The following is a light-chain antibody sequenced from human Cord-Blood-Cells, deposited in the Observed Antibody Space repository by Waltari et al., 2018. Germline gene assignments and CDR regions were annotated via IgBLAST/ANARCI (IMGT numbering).Light chain of an antibody. CDR1: SSDVGGYNY. V-gene: IGLV2-11*01. CDR2: DVS. J-gene: IGLJ1*01. CDR3: CSYAGSYTGV. Sequence: QSALTQPRSVSGSPGQSVTISCTGTSSDVGGYNYVSWYQQHPGKAPKHMIYDVSKRPSGVPDRLSSAKSGNTASLTISELQAEDEADYYCCSYAGSYTGVFGTGTKVTVL.